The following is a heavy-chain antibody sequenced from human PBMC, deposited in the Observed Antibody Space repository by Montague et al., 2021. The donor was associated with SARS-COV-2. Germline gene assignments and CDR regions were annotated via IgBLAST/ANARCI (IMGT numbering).Heavy chain of an antibody. V-gene: IGHV4/OR15-8*02. Sequence: SETLSLTCAVSGGFISSGNWWSWVRQPPGKGLEWIGEIFHSGAASYNPSLKSRPTILMDKSKNEFSLKVNSVTAADTAMYYCARDFVAAVPDRFDSWGQGVLVTVSS. J-gene: IGHJ4*02. D-gene: IGHD6-13*01. CDR1: GGFISSGNW. CDR3: ARDFVAAVPDRFDS. CDR2: IFHSGAA.